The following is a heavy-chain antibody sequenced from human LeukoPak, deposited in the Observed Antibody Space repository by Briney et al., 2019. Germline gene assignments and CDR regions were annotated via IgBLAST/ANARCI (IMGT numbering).Heavy chain of an antibody. CDR1: GFTFGSYY. Sequence: GGSLRLSCAASGFTFGSYYMSWVRQAPGKGLEWVSVISGSGDSTYYSDSVKGRFTISRDNSKNTLHLQMNSLRAEDTAVYYCAKDHVGRSGSYLAFDYWGQGTLVTVSS. CDR2: ISGSGDST. V-gene: IGHV3-23*01. J-gene: IGHJ4*02. D-gene: IGHD1-26*01. CDR3: AKDHVGRSGSYLAFDY.